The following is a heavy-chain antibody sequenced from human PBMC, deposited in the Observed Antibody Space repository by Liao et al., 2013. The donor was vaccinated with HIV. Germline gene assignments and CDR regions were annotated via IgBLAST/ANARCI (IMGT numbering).Heavy chain of an antibody. D-gene: IGHD3-16*02. V-gene: IGHV4-61*02. CDR2: ISVSVSP. CDR3: ARARHMRLGPDRRQPLEV. J-gene: IGHJ4*02. Sequence: QVQLQESGPGLVKPSQTLSLTCTVSGGSINSGSYYWSWIRQPPGKGLEWIGEISVSVSPNYNTSLKSRLTISLDTSKNQISLNLSSVNAADTAVYYCARARHMRLGPDRRQPLEVWGQGSLVTVSS. CDR1: GGSINSGSYY.